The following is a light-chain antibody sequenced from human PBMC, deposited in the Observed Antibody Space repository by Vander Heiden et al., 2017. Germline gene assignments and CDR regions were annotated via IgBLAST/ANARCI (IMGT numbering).Light chain of an antibody. CDR1: NSGTKI. CDR3: QVWDSVTAV. CDR2: RDT. J-gene: IGLJ3*02. V-gene: IGLV3-9*01. Sequence: SYELTQPLSVSVALGQTARITCTGNNSGTKIVHWYQQRPGQAPVLVIYRDTNRPSGIPERFSGSNSGNTATLTISRARAGDEADYYCQVWDSVTAVFGGGTKLTVL.